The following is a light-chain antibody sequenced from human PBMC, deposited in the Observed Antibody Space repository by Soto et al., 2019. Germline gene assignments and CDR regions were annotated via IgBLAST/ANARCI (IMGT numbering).Light chain of an antibody. J-gene: IGKJ2*01. CDR3: QQYNSYSYT. V-gene: IGKV1-5*01. CDR2: DAS. CDR1: QSISGW. Sequence: DIQMTQSPSTLSASVGDRVTITRRASQSISGWLAWYQQKPGKAPKLLIYDASSLESGVPSRFSGSGSGTEFTLTISSLQPDDFATYYCQQYNSYSYTFGQGTKLEIK.